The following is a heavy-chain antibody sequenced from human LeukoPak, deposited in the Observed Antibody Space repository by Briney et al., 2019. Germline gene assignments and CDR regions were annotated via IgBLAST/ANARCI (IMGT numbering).Heavy chain of an antibody. CDR1: GGSITSSFY. J-gene: IGHJ4*02. CDR3: ARDSSRGFDY. Sequence: ASETLSLTCTVSGGSITSSFYWSWIRQSPGKGLEWIGYIYNSGGTKYNPSLKSRLTISVDTSKNQFSLNLSSVTAADTAVYYCARDSSRGFDYWGQGTLVTVSS. V-gene: IGHV4-59*01. D-gene: IGHD3-10*01. CDR2: IYNSGGT.